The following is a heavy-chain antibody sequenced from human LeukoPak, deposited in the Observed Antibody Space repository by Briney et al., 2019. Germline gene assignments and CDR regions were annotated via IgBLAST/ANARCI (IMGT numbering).Heavy chain of an antibody. CDR3: AKASLVTMVRGVYYYYYGMDV. CDR2: ISGSGGST. D-gene: IGHD3-10*01. CDR1: GFTFSSYA. Sequence: QSGGSLGLSCAASGFTFSSYAMSWVRQAPGKGLEWVSAISGSGGSTYYADSVKGRFTISRDNSKNTLYLQMNSLRAEDTAVYYCAKASLVTMVRGVYYYYYGMDVWGQGTTVTVSS. J-gene: IGHJ6*02. V-gene: IGHV3-23*01.